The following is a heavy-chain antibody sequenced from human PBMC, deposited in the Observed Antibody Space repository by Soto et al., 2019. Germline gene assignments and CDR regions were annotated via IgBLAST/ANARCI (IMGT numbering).Heavy chain of an antibody. CDR1: GFTFSSYA. V-gene: IGHV3-64D*06. D-gene: IGHD3-22*01. CDR2: ISSNGGST. CDR3: VKDWARYYYDTYYFDY. J-gene: IGHJ4*02. Sequence: GWSLRLSCSASGFTFSSYAMHWVRQAPGKGLEYVSAISSNGGSTYYADSVKGRFTISRDNSKNTLYLQMSSLRAEDTAVYYCVKDWARYYYDTYYFDYWGQGTLVTVSS.